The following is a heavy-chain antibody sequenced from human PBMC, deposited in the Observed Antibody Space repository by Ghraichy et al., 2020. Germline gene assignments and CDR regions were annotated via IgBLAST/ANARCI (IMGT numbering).Heavy chain of an antibody. CDR1: GGSFSGYY. CDR3: AGGRIQLWFRTYFDY. J-gene: IGHJ4*02. CDR2: INHSGST. V-gene: IGHV4-34*01. D-gene: IGHD5-18*01. Sequence: SETLSLTCAVYGGSFSGYYWSWIRQPPGKGLEWIGEINHSGSTNYNPSLKSRVTISVDTSKNQFSLKLSSVTAADTALYYCAGGRIQLWFRTYFDYWGQGTLVTVSS.